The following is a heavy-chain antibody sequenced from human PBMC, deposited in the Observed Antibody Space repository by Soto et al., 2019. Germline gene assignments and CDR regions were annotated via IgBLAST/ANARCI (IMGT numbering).Heavy chain of an antibody. CDR1: GGSFSGYY. D-gene: IGHD3-3*01. J-gene: IGHJ4*02. CDR2: INHSGST. CDR3: ARGDLNFWSGYFDY. V-gene: IGHV4-34*01. Sequence: QVQLQQWGAGLLKPSETLSLTCAVYGGSFSGYYWSWIRQPPGKGLEWIGEINHSGSTNYNPSLKSRVTISVDTSKNQCSLKLSSVTAADTAVYYCARGDLNFWSGYFDYWGQGTLVTVSS.